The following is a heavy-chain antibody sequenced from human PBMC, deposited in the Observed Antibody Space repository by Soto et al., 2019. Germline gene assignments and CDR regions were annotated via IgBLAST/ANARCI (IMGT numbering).Heavy chain of an antibody. D-gene: IGHD3-16*02. CDR1: GFVFSDIA. J-gene: IGHJ6*02. V-gene: IGHV3-23*01. CDR3: AGGKSPRYSGLDV. CDR2: LSGSGTTT. Sequence: EVQLLESGGGLVQPGGSLRLSCAGSGFVFSDIAIVWVRQAPGKGLEWVSALSGSGTTTFYAASVKGRFTISTDTSTNNLYLQMNSLSAEDTALYYCAGGKSPRYSGLDVWGQGTTVTVSS.